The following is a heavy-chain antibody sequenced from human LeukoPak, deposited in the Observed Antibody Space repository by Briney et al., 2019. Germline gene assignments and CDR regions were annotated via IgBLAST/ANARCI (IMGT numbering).Heavy chain of an antibody. CDR2: ITSKPNSYAT. Sequence: GGSLKLSCAASGFTLSGSVVHWVRQASGKGLEWVGRITSKPNSYATVYTPSVKGSFTISIDDSKNTAYLQMNSLKTEDTAVYSCTAGSGWHSPDYWGQGTLVTVSS. D-gene: IGHD6-19*01. CDR1: GFTLSGSV. V-gene: IGHV3-73*01. J-gene: IGHJ4*02. CDR3: TAGSGWHSPDY.